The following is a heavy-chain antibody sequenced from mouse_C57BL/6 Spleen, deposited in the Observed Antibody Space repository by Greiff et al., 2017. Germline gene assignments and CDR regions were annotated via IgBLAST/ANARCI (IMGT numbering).Heavy chain of an antibody. J-gene: IGHJ3*01. CDR2: IYPADGYT. V-gene: IGHV1-82*01. Sequence: VQLQQPGPELVKPGASVKISCKASGYAFTSSWMHWVKQRPGQGLEWIGRIYPADGYTNYNRKFKGKATLTVDKSSSTASMQLSSLTSEASAVXFCAKGDYGSSYGFAYWGQGTLVTVSA. CDR1: GYAFTSSW. D-gene: IGHD1-1*01. CDR3: AKGDYGSSYGFAY.